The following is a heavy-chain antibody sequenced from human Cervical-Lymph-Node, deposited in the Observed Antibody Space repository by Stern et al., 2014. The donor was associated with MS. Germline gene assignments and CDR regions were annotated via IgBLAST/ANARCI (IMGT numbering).Heavy chain of an antibody. J-gene: IGHJ4*02. Sequence: VQLVQSGAEVKKSGESLKISCKGSGYSFTSYWIGWVRQMPGKGLEWMGIIYPGDSHPIYSPSFQGQVTISVDKSISPAYLQWSSLKASDTAMYYCARASGSFARRGIDYWGQGTLVTVSS. V-gene: IGHV5-51*03. CDR1: GYSFTSYW. CDR3: ARASGSFARRGIDY. D-gene: IGHD6-13*01. CDR2: IYPGDSHP.